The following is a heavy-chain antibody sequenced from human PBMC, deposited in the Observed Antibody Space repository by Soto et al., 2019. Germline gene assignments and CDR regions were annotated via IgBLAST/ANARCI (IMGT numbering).Heavy chain of an antibody. D-gene: IGHD5-12*01. J-gene: IGHJ4*02. CDR1: GFTLSSYA. CDR3: ARDVDIVATSIDY. CDR2: ISYDGSNK. Sequence: PGGSLGLSCAASGFTLSSYAMHGVRQAPGKGLEWVAVISYDGSNKYYADSVKGRFTISRDNSKNTLYLQMNSLRAEDTAVYYCARDVDIVATSIDYWGQGTLVTVSS. V-gene: IGHV3-30-3*01.